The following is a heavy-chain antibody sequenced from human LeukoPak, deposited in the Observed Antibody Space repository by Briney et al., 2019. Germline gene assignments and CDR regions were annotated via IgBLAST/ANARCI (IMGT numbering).Heavy chain of an antibody. V-gene: IGHV3-33*01. CDR2: IWYDGSIK. Sequence: GGSLRLSCAASGFTFSNYGMHWVRQAPGKGLEWVAVIWYDGSIKYYADSVKGRFSISRDNSKNTLNLQMNSLRAEDTAVYYCARYCSGGTCKLGYYYYGMDVWGQGTTVTVSS. D-gene: IGHD2-15*01. J-gene: IGHJ6*02. CDR3: ARYCSGGTCKLGYYYYGMDV. CDR1: GFTFSNYG.